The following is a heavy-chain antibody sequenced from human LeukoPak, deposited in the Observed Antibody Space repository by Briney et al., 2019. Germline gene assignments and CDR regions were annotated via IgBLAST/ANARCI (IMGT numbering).Heavy chain of an antibody. D-gene: IGHD3-16*01. J-gene: IGHJ4*02. CDR1: GFTFSDYA. V-gene: IGHV3-23*01. CDR3: AKASSACRPYFFDS. Sequence: PGGSLRLSCAASGFTFSDYAMAWVRQAPGQGLEWVLATSGGGASTYYADSVKGRFTISRDNSKNTLFLEMSSLRAEDSALYYCAKASSACRPYFFDSWGQGTLVTVSS. CDR2: TSGGGAST.